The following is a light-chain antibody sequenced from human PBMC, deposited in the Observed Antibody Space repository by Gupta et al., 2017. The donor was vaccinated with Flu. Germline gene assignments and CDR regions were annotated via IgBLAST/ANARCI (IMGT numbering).Light chain of an antibody. CDR1: PSINTW. CDR3: QQYHTYPIT. V-gene: IGKV1-5*03. J-gene: IGKJ2*01. CDR2: KAS. Sequence: GDRVTITCRASPSINTWLAWYQQKSGKAPTVLIYKASTLKSGVPSRFSGSGSGTEFTLTISGLQPDDFATYDCQQYHTYPITFGQGTKVEI.